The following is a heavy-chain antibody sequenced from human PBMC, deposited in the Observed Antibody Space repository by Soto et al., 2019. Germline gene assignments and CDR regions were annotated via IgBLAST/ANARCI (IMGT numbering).Heavy chain of an antibody. CDR3: ARSVPGSEGSCALDN. Sequence: SETLSLTCTVSGGSISSYYWSWIRQPPGKGLEWIGYIYFTGSTNYNPSLKSRVTISVDTSKNQFSLKLTSVTAADTAVYYCARSVPGSEGSCALDNWGQGTLVTVSS. V-gene: IGHV4-59*12. D-gene: IGHD2-15*01. CDR2: IYFTGST. J-gene: IGHJ4*02. CDR1: GGSISSYY.